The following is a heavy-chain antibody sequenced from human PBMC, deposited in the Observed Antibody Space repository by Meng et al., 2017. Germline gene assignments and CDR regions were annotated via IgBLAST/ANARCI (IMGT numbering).Heavy chain of an antibody. CDR2: IIPIFGTA. Sequence: SVNVSCKASGGTFSSYAISWVRQAPGQGLEWMGGIIPIFGTANYAQKFQGRVTITADESTSTAYMELSSLRSEDTAVYYCARDRRYADSYYYDSSGRAFDIWGQGTMVTVSS. CDR3: ARDRRYADSYYYDSSGRAFDI. V-gene: IGHV1-69*13. D-gene: IGHD3-22*01. CDR1: GGTFSSYA. J-gene: IGHJ3*02.